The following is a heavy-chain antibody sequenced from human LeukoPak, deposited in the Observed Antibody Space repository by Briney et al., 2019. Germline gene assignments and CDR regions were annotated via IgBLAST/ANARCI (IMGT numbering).Heavy chain of an antibody. CDR3: ARGTPVEMATGLDY. J-gene: IGHJ4*02. V-gene: IGHV1-69*13. CDR2: IIPIFGTA. CDR1: GGTFSSYA. D-gene: IGHD5-24*01. Sequence: ASVKVSCKASGGTFSSYAISWVRQAPGQGLEWMGGIIPIFGTANYAQKFQGRVTITADESTSTAYMELSSLRSEDTAVYYCARGTPVEMATGLDYWGQGTLVTVSS.